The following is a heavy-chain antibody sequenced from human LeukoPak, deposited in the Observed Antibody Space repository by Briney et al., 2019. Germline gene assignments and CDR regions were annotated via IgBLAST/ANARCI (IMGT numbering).Heavy chain of an antibody. V-gene: IGHV1-8*01. Sequence: GASVKVSCKASGYTFTSHDINWVRQAAGQGLEWMGWMNSYTGNTGYSQKFQGRVTMTRDTSISTAYMELRSLTSEDTAAYCCARGSGSGGRDWFHPWGQGTLVTVSS. CDR3: ARGSGSGGRDWFHP. J-gene: IGHJ5*02. CDR2: MNSYTGNT. CDR1: GYTFTSHD. D-gene: IGHD1-26*01.